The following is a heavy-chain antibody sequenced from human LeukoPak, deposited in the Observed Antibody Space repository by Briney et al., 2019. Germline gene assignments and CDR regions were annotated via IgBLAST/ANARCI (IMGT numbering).Heavy chain of an antibody. V-gene: IGHV4-39*07. CDR1: GGSISSSSYY. J-gene: IGHJ6*03. Sequence: SETLSLTCTVSGGSISSSSYYWGWIRQPPGKGLEWIGSIYYSGSTYYNPSLKSRVTISVDTSKNQFSLKLSSVTAADTAVYYCARVREYGDYFLPYYYYYMDVWGKGTTVTVSS. CDR3: ARVREYGDYFLPYYYYYMDV. D-gene: IGHD4-17*01. CDR2: IYYSGST.